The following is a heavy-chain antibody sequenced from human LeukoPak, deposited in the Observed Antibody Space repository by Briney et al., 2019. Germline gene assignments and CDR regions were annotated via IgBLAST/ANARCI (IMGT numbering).Heavy chain of an antibody. CDR2: IYYSGST. V-gene: IGHV4-39*01. CDR3: XXXXXXXXXXXXXXYYTGSYYFDY. D-gene: IGHD3-3*01. Sequence: PSETLSLTCTVSGGSISSSSYYWGWIRQPPGKGLEWIGSIYYSGSTYYNPPLKSRVTISVDTPKNQFSLKLTSVTAAARAVYXXXXXXXXXXXXXXXXYYTGSYYFDYWGQGTLVTVSS. J-gene: IGHJ4*02. CDR1: GGSISSSSYY.